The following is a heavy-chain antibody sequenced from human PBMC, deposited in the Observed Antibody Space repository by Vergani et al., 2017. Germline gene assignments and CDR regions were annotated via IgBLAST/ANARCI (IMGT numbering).Heavy chain of an antibody. Sequence: QVQLQESGPGLVKPSETLSLTCTVSGGSISSYYWSWIRQPAGKGREWIGRIYTSGSTTYNPSLKCRVTMSVDTSKIQLYLKLSSVTAAATAVYYCARIDCSSGSCYSGGYFDYWGQGTLVTVAS. CDR2: IYTSGST. CDR1: GGSISSYY. D-gene: IGHD2-15*01. J-gene: IGHJ4*02. V-gene: IGHV4-4*07. CDR3: ARIDCSSGSCYSGGYFDY.